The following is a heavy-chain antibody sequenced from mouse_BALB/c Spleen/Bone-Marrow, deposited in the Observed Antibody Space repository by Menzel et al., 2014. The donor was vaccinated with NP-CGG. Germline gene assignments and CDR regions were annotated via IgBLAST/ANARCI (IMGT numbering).Heavy chain of an antibody. Sequence: QVQLQQSGAELVKPGASVKMSCKASGYTFTSYNMHWLKQTPGQGLEWIGAFYPGNGDTSYNQKFKGKATLTADKSSSTVYMQLSSLTFGDSAVYYCARSEYGNYPWFAYWGQGTLVTVSA. V-gene: IGHV1-12*01. CDR3: ARSEYGNYPWFAY. J-gene: IGHJ3*01. CDR1: GYTFTSYN. CDR2: FYPGNGDT. D-gene: IGHD2-1*01.